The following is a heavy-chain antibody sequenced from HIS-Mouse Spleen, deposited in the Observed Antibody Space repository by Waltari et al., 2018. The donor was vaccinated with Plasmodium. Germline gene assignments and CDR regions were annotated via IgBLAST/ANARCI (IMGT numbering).Heavy chain of an antibody. Sequence: EVQLVESGGGLVQPRGTLRLSCAASGFPFSSYWMSWVRQAPGKGLEWVANIKQDGSEKYYVDSVKGRFTISRDNAKNSLYLQMNSLRAEDTAVYYCASSWYWYFDLWGRGTLVTVSS. D-gene: IGHD6-13*01. J-gene: IGHJ2*01. CDR1: GFPFSSYW. CDR2: IKQDGSEK. V-gene: IGHV3-7*01. CDR3: ASSWYWYFDL.